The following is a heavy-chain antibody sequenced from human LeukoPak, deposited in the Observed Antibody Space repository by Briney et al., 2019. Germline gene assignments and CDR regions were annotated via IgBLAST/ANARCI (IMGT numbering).Heavy chain of an antibody. CDR2: IIPIFGTA. CDR3: TTRACHAGGCSSSFYYYYGLHF. J-gene: IGHJ6*02. Sequence: SVKVSCKASGNSISNYAVSWVRQAPGQGFEWMGGIIPIFGTADYAQKFQSRVTITADQSTSTTYMALSSLKSEDTATYYCTTRACHAGGCSSSFYYYYGLHFWGQGTTVSVSS. CDR1: GNSISNYA. V-gene: IGHV1-69*13. D-gene: IGHD3-16*01.